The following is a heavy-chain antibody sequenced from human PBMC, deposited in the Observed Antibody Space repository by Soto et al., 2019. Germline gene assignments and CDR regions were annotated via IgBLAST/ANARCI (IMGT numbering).Heavy chain of an antibody. V-gene: IGHV1-46*01. CDR3: ARESSGYSRGTDAFDI. Sequence: QVQLVQSGAEVKKPGASVKVSCKASGYTFTSYYMHWVRQAPGQGLEWMGIINPSGGSTSYAQKCHGRVTTTRDTPTSKVYMELSRLRTADTPVYYCARESSGYSRGTDAFDIWGQGTMLTASS. J-gene: IGHJ3*02. CDR1: GYTFTSYY. CDR2: INPSGGST. D-gene: IGHD3-22*01.